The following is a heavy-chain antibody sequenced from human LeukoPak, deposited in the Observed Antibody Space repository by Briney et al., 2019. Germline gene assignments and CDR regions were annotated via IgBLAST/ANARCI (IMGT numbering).Heavy chain of an antibody. J-gene: IGHJ4*02. D-gene: IGHD5-12*01. CDR3: ARHLLTPDIVATKIDY. CDR2: IYPGDSDT. CDR1: GYSFTSYW. V-gene: IGHV5-51*01. Sequence: GESLQISCKGSGYSFTSYWIGWVRQMPGKGLEWMGIIYPGDSDTRYSPSFQGQVTISADKSISTAYLQWSSLKASDTAMYHCARHLLTPDIVATKIDYWGQGTLVTVSS.